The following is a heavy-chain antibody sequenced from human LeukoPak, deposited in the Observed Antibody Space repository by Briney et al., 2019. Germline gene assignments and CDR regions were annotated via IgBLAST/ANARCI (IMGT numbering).Heavy chain of an antibody. CDR1: GYTLTSYG. D-gene: IGHD6-19*01. CDR2: ISAYNGNT. CDR3: ARVIWYSSGWPDAFDI. J-gene: IGHJ3*02. Sequence: GASVKVSCKASGYTLTSYGISWVRQAPGRGLEWMGWISAYNGNTNYAQKLQGRVTMTTDTSTSTAYMELRSLRSDDTAVYYCARVIWYSSGWPDAFDIWGQGTMVTVSS. V-gene: IGHV1-18*01.